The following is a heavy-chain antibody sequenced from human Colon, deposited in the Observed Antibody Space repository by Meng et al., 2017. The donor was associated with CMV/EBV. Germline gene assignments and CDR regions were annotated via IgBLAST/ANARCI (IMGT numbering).Heavy chain of an antibody. V-gene: IGHV4-34*01. Sequence: QVALQQWGAGLLEPSETLSLTCAVYGGSFSGYYWSWIRQPPGKGLEWIGEINHSGSTNYNPSLKSRVTISVDTSKNQFSLKLSSVTAADTAVYYCARGLYGSGRHQIDYWGQGTLVTVSS. J-gene: IGHJ4*02. D-gene: IGHD3-10*01. CDR1: GGSFSGYY. CDR2: INHSGST. CDR3: ARGLYGSGRHQIDY.